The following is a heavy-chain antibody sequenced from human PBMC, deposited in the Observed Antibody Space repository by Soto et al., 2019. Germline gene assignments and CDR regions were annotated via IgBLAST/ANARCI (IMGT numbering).Heavy chain of an antibody. CDR2: IYYSGST. CDR1: GGSISSGGYS. Sequence: QVQLQESGPGLVKPSQTLSLTCTVSGGSISSGGYSWTWIRQHPGKGLEWIGYIYYSGSTYYKPYLKSRVTISVDTYKNQLSLKLSSVTAADTAVYYCAGASACHSGAFDIWGQGTTFTFSS. V-gene: IGHV4-31*03. J-gene: IGHJ3*02. CDR3: AGASACHSGAFDI.